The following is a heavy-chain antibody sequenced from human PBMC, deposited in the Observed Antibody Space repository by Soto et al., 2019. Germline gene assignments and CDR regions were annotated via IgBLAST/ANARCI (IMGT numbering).Heavy chain of an antibody. D-gene: IGHD4-4*01. CDR2: ISYSGSA. CDR3: ARDHYSNYPVYYFDK. J-gene: IGHJ4*02. V-gene: IGHV4-34*01. Sequence: SETLSLTCAVYGGSCSGYYWTWIRQSPGKGLEWIGQISYSGSASYNPSLKSRVFISVGTSNNQFFLELTSVTAADTAVYYCARDHYSNYPVYYFDKWGQGALVTVSS. CDR1: GGSCSGYY.